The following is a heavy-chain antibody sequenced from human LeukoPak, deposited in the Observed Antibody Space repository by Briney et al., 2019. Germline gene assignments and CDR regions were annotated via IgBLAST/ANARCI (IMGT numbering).Heavy chain of an antibody. D-gene: IGHD3-10*01. V-gene: IGHV3-21*01. Sequence: PGGSLRLSCAASGITFSSYNMNWVRQVPGKGLEWVSSISSSSSYIYYADSVKGRFTISRDNAKNSLFLQMHSLSAEDTAIYYCASVSGSGKFYFDSWGQGTLVTVSS. CDR2: ISSSSSYI. J-gene: IGHJ4*02. CDR3: ASVSGSGKFYFDS. CDR1: GITFSSYN.